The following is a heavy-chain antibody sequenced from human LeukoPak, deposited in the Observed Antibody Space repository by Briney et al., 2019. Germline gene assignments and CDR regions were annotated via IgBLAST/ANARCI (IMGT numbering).Heavy chain of an antibody. CDR2: ISSSSYI. Sequence: GGSLRLSCAASGFTFSSYSMNWVRQAPGKGLEWVSSISSSSYIYYADSVKGRFTISRDNAKNSLYLQMNSLRAEDTAVYYCARGDYCSGGSCYAHYYYYGMDVWGQGTTVTVSS. J-gene: IGHJ6*02. D-gene: IGHD2-15*01. V-gene: IGHV3-21*01. CDR3: ARGDYCSGGSCYAHYYYYGMDV. CDR1: GFTFSSYS.